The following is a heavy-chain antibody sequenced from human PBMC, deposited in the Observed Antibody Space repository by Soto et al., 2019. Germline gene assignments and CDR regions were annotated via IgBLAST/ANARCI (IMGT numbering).Heavy chain of an antibody. V-gene: IGHV1-18*01. Sequence: QVQLVQSGAEVKKPGASVKVSCQASGYTFTSYGISWVRQAPGQGLEWMGWISAYNGDTEHAQRLQDRITLTTDTSTSTAYMELRNLRSDDTAVYYCARGASSLPGFFWGQGTLVTVSS. CDR3: ARGASSLPGFF. J-gene: IGHJ4*02. D-gene: IGHD6-13*01. CDR1: GYTFTSYG. CDR2: ISAYNGDT.